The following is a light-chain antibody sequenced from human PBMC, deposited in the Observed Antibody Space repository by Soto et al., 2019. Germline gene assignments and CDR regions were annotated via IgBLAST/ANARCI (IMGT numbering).Light chain of an antibody. CDR2: GVS. J-gene: IGKJ1*01. V-gene: IGKV3-20*01. CDR3: QQYKNGWT. Sequence: EIDLTQSPGTLSLSPGERATLSCRASQSVSRSYLAWYQQKPGQSPRLLIYGVSTRATGIPDRFSGSGSGTDFTLTISRLEPEDFAVYYCQQYKNGWTFGQGTKVDIK. CDR1: QSVSRSY.